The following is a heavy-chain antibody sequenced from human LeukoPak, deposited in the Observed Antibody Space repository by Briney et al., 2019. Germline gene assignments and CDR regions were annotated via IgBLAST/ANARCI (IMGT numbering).Heavy chain of an antibody. V-gene: IGHV1-8*02. CDR2: MNPNSGNT. CDR3: ARSDSPLGY. Sequence: ASVKVSCKASGYTFTGYYMHWVRQAPGQGLEWMGWMNPNSGNTGYAQKFQGRVTMTRNTSISTAYMELSSLRSEDTAVYYCARSDSPLGYWGQGTLVTVSS. D-gene: IGHD2-21*01. CDR1: GYTFTGYY. J-gene: IGHJ4*02.